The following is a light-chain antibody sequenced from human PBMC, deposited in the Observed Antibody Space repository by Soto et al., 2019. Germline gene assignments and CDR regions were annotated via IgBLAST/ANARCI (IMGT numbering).Light chain of an antibody. J-gene: IGLJ2*01. CDR2: DVS. CDR3: SSYTSSSSLV. V-gene: IGLV2-14*01. CDR1: SSDVGGYNY. Sequence: QSALTQPASVSGSPGQSITISCTGTSSDVGGYNYVSWYQQHPGKAPKLMIYDVSNRPSGVSNRFSGSKSGNTASLTISGLQAEDEADCYCSSYTSSSSLVLGGGTKLTVL.